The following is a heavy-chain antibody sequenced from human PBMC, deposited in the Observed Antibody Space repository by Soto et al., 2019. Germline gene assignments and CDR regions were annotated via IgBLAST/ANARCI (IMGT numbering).Heavy chain of an antibody. CDR2: INPNSGGT. D-gene: IGHD2-21*02. CDR3: ARVEEAGLRGDNFDY. CDR1: GYTFTCYY. Sequence: ASVKVSCKASGYTFTCYYMHWVRQAPGQGLEWMGWINPNSGGTNYAQKFQGWVTMTRDTSISTAYMEMSRLRSDDMAVYYCARVEEAGLRGDNFDYCGQXSLVTVSA. V-gene: IGHV1-2*04. J-gene: IGHJ4*02.